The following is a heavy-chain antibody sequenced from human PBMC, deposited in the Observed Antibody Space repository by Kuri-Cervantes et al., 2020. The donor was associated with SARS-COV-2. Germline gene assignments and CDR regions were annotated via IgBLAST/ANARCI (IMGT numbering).Heavy chain of an antibody. CDR2: IIPIFGTA. V-gene: IGHV1-69*06. J-gene: IGHJ4*02. D-gene: IGHD5-12*01. CDR3: ARVVWLRASGGYDY. Sequence: SVKVSCKASGGTFSSYTISWVRQAPGQGLEWMGGIIPIFGTANYAQKFQGRVTITADKSTSTAYMELSSLRSEDTAVYYCARVVWLRASGGYDYWGQGTLVTVSS. CDR1: GGTFSSYT.